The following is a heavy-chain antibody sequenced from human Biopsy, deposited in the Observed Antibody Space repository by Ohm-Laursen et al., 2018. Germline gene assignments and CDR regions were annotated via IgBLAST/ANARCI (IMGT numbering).Heavy chain of an antibody. CDR2: ITNTGRTV. CDR3: ARELGNGMDV. J-gene: IGHJ6*02. V-gene: IGHV3-11*01. Sequence: SLRLSCAASVFTFSDYYMNWIRQAPGKGLERVSFITNTGRTVYADSVKGRFTISRDNADNSLHLQMKSLRAEDTAVYYCARELGNGMDVWGQGTPVTVSS. CDR1: VFTFSDYY.